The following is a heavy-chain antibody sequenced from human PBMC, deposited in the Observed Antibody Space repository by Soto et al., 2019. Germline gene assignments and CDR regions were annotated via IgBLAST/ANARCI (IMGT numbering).Heavy chain of an antibody. J-gene: IGHJ4*02. V-gene: IGHV3-30*03. CDR1: GVTFKDYG. D-gene: IGHD6-19*01. CDR3: ATDGTVAGPYYFDY. Sequence: GGSLRLSCGAPGVTFKDYGMHWVRQAPGKGLEWVAVISYDGKQTYYADSVKGRFTISKDNSKNTLYLQMNSLRAEDTAVFYCATDGTVAGPYYFDYWGQGTLVTVS. CDR2: ISYDGKQT.